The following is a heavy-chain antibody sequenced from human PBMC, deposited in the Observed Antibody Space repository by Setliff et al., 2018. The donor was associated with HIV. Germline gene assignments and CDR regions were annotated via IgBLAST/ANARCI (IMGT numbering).Heavy chain of an antibody. V-gene: IGHV3-23*01. CDR2: SSGSGGSP. Sequence: GGSLRLSCAASGLTFSSYAMSWVRQAPGKGREWVSRSSGSGGSPYYADSVKGLFTISRDNSKNTLYLQMNSLRAEDTAVYYCAKDLVYYDSSGDLDYWGQGTLVTVSS. CDR3: AKDLVYYDSSGDLDY. D-gene: IGHD3-22*01. J-gene: IGHJ4*02. CDR1: GLTFSSYA.